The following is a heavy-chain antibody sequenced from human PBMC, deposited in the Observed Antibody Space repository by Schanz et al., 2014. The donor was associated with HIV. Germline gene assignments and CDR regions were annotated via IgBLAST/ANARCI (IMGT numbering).Heavy chain of an antibody. V-gene: IGHV3-30*03. CDR3: ARVEGPPTFYYYYYGSDV. CDR1: GFTVSNNY. CDR2: ISYDRSHK. J-gene: IGHJ6*02. Sequence: VQLVESGGGLIQPGGSLRLSCAASGFTVSNNYMSWVRQAPGKGLEWVAVISYDRSHKYYADSVKGRFTISRDNSKNTLFLQMNSLRAEDTAVYYCARVEGPPTFYYYYYGSDVWGQGTAVTVSS. D-gene: IGHD4-4*01.